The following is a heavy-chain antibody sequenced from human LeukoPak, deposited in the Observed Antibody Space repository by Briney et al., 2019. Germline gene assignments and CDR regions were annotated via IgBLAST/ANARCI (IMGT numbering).Heavy chain of an antibody. CDR1: GGSISSYY. J-gene: IGHJ4*02. Sequence: TSEPLSLTCTVSGGSISSYYWSWIRQPAGEGLEWIGRIYTSGSTKYNPSLKSRVTMSVDTSKNQFSLKLSSVTAADTAVYYCARSGRAHPLLRFLEWLFDYWGQGTLVTVSS. V-gene: IGHV4-4*07. D-gene: IGHD3-3*01. CDR3: ARSGRAHPLLRFLEWLFDY. CDR2: IYTSGST.